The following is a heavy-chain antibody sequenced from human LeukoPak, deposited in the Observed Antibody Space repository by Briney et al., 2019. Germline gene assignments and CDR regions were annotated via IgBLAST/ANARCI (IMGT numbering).Heavy chain of an antibody. V-gene: IGHV3-30*02. Sequence: AGGSLRLSCAASGFTFNSYGMHWVRQAPGKGLEWVAFIRCDGSNKYYADPVKGRFTISRDSTKNTMYLQMNSLRTEDTAVYYCMREEKGTSFSAWFLPWGQGALVTVSS. D-gene: IGHD1-7*01. CDR2: IRCDGSNK. CDR3: MREEKGTSFSAWFLP. J-gene: IGHJ5*01. CDR1: GFTFNSYG.